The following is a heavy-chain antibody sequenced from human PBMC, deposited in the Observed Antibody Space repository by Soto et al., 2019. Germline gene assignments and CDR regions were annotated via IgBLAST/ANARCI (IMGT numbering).Heavy chain of an antibody. V-gene: IGHV1-18*01. D-gene: IGHD3-22*01. CDR1: GYTFTSYA. Sequence: ASVKVSCKASGYTFTSYAMHWVRQAPGQRLEWMGWISADNGNTNYAQKLQGRVTMTTDISTSTAYMGLRSLRSDDTAVYYCARHDSSGYYYYFDYWGQGTLVTVSS. J-gene: IGHJ4*02. CDR2: ISADNGNT. CDR3: ARHDSSGYYYYFDY.